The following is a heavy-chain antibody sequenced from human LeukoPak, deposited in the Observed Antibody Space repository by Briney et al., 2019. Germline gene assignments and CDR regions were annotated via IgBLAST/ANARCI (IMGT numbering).Heavy chain of an antibody. D-gene: IGHD3-9*01. CDR1: GFTFDDYA. CDR3: AKVKERSDILTGYYDC. Sequence: GGSLRLSCAASGFTFDDYAMHWVRQAPGKGLEWVSGISWNSGSIGYADSVKGRFTISRDNAKNSLYLQMNSLRVEDTALYYCAKVKERSDILTGYYDCWGQGTLVTVSS. CDR2: ISWNSGSI. J-gene: IGHJ4*02. V-gene: IGHV3-9*01.